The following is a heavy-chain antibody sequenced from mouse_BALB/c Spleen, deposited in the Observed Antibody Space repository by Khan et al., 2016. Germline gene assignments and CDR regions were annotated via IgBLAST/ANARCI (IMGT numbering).Heavy chain of an antibody. CDR1: GYTFTDYS. D-gene: IGHD2-2*01. CDR2: INTETGEP. Sequence: QIQLVQSGPELKKPGETVKISCKASGYTFTDYSMHWVKQAPGKGLKWMGWINTETGEPTYADDFKGRFAFSLETSASTAYLQINNLENEDTATYFCARGGLRRGTWFAYWGQGTLVTVSA. CDR3: ARGGLRRGTWFAY. V-gene: IGHV9-2-1*01. J-gene: IGHJ3*01.